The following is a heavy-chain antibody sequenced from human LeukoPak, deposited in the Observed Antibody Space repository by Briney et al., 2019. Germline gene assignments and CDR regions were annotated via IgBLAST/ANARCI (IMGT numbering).Heavy chain of an antibody. Sequence: GASVKASCKASGYTFTSYAMHWVRQAPGQRLEWLGWINAGNGNTKYSQKFHDRVTFTRDTSATTAYMELSSLRSEDTAVYYCARPYCSGGSCYPHFDYWGQGTLVTVSS. V-gene: IGHV1-3*01. D-gene: IGHD2-15*01. CDR1: GYTFTSYA. CDR2: INAGNGNT. J-gene: IGHJ4*02. CDR3: ARPYCSGGSCYPHFDY.